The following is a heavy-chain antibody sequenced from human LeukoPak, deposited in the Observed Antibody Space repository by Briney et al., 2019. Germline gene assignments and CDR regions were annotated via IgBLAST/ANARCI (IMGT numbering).Heavy chain of an antibody. J-gene: IGHJ4*02. D-gene: IGHD6-6*01. CDR3: ARQKGGSSSSHYFDY. CDR2: ISSSSSYI. V-gene: IGHV3-21*01. Sequence: PGGSLRLSCAASGFTFSSYSMNWVRQAPGKGLEWVSSISSSSSYIYYADSVKGRFTISRDNAKNSLYLQMNSLGAEDTAVYYCARQKGGSSSSHYFDYWGQGTLVTVSS. CDR1: GFTFSSYS.